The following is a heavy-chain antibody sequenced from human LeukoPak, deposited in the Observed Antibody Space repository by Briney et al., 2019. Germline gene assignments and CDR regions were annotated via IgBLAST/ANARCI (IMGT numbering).Heavy chain of an antibody. Sequence: GASVKVSCKASGSTFSSYAISWVRQAPGQGLEWMGGIIPIFGTANYAQKFQGRVTITADESTSTAYMELSSLRSEDTAVYYCARALSYGSGSPTRYYYYYMDVWGKGTTVTISS. CDR2: IIPIFGTA. V-gene: IGHV1-69*13. J-gene: IGHJ6*03. CDR1: GSTFSSYA. D-gene: IGHD3-10*01. CDR3: ARALSYGSGSPTRYYYYYMDV.